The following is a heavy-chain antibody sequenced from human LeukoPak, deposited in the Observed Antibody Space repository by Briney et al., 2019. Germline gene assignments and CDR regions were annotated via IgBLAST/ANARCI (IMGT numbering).Heavy chain of an antibody. CDR3: ARQGHYYDSSGYYYAGPYNWFGP. CDR1: GYSFTSYW. V-gene: IGHV5-51*01. CDR2: IYPGDSDT. Sequence: GESLQISCKGSGYSFTSYWIGWVRQMPGKGLEWMGIIYPGDSDTRYSPSFQGQVTISADKSISTAYLQWSSLKASDTAMYYCARQGHYYDSSGYYYAGPYNWFGPWGQGTLVTVSS. J-gene: IGHJ5*02. D-gene: IGHD3-22*01.